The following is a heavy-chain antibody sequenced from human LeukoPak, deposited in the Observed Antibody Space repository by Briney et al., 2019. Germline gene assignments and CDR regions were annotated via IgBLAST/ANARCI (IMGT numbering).Heavy chain of an antibody. D-gene: IGHD3-10*01. Sequence: GSLRLSCAASGFAFNNYLMSWVRPAPGKGLEWVSILFTGAGRTLYADSVKGRFTISGDTSRTTLYLQMNGLRAEDTAVYYCAKECDYSPGHKFDLWGQGTLVTVSS. CDR2: LFTGAGRT. J-gene: IGHJ4*02. CDR1: GFAFNNYL. CDR3: AKECDYSPGHKFDL. V-gene: IGHV3-23*01.